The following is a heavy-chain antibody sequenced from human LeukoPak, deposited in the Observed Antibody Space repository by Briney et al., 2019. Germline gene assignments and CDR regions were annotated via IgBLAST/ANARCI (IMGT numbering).Heavy chain of an antibody. CDR3: ARHLVVATYDY. CDR2: ISSGGSTI. Sequence: PGGPLRLSRADSGFTFSDYYMRWIRQAPGKGLEWVSYISSGGSTIYYADSVKGRFTISRDNAKNSLYLQMNSLRAEDTAVYYCARHLVVATYDYWGQGTLVTVSS. D-gene: IGHD2-21*01. CDR1: GFTFSDYY. J-gene: IGHJ4*02. V-gene: IGHV3-11*01.